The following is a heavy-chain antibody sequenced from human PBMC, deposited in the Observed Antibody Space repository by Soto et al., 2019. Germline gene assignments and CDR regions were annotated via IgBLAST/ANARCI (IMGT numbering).Heavy chain of an antibody. J-gene: IGHJ3*02. CDR1: GYSFTSYW. V-gene: IGHV5-51*01. Sequence: GESLKISCKGSGYSFTSYWIGWVRQMPGKGLEWMGIIYPGDSDTRYSPSFQGQVTISADKSISTAYLQWSSLKASDTAMYYCARHRSRYCSGGSCYSFAFDIWGPGTMVTVSS. CDR2: IYPGDSDT. CDR3: ARHRSRYCSGGSCYSFAFDI. D-gene: IGHD2-15*01.